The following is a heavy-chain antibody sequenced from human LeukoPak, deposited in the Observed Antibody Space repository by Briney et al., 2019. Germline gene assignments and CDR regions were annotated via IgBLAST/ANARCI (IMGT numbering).Heavy chain of an antibody. J-gene: IGHJ6*04. CDR1: GGSISSGGYY. CDR3: ARGDGYNLLV. D-gene: IGHD5-24*01. Sequence: SETLSLTCTVSGGSISSGGYYWSWIRQHPGKGLEWIGYIYYSGSTYYNPSLKSRVTISVDTSKNQFSLKLSSETAADTAVYYCARGDGYNLLVWGKGTTVTVSS. CDR2: IYYSGST. V-gene: IGHV4-31*03.